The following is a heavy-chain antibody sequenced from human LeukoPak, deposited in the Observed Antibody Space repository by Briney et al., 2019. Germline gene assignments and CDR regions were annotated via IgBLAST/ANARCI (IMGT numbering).Heavy chain of an antibody. CDR2: IYYSGST. J-gene: IGHJ4*02. CDR1: GGSISSSSYY. Sequence: SETLSLTCTVSGGSISSSSYYWGWIRQPPGKGLEWIGSIYYSGSTYYNPSLKSRVTISVDTSKNQFSLKLSSVTAADTAVYYCARRQYYDSSGCFDYWGQGTLVTVSS. CDR3: ARRQYYDSSGCFDY. D-gene: IGHD3-22*01. V-gene: IGHV4-39*01.